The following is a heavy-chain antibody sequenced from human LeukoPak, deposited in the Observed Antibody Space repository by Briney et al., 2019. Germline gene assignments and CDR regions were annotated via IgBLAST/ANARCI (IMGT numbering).Heavy chain of an antibody. CDR3: AKDGGPYGSENYYRND. V-gene: IGHV3-23*02. J-gene: IGHJ4*02. D-gene: IGHD3-10*01. CDR2: ISGNGAGT. CDR1: GFTFSSHA. Sequence: GGSLRLSCTPSGFTFSSHAMSWVRQAPGKGLEWVSGISGNGAGTYYGDSVKGRFTISRDNSKNTLYLQMNSLRAEDTAVYYCAKDGGPYGSENYYRNDWGQGTLVTVSS.